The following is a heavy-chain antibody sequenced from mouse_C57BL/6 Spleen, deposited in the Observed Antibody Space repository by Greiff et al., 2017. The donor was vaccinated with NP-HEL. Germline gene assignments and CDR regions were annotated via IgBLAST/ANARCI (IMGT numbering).Heavy chain of an antibody. V-gene: IGHV5-17*01. CDR3: ARQVTTVVATEAMDY. D-gene: IGHD1-1*01. CDR2: ISSGSSTI. CDR1: GFTFSDYG. Sequence: EVKVEESGGGLVKPGGSLKLSCAASGFTFSDYGMHWVRQAPEKGLEWVAYISSGSSTIYYADTVKGRFTISRDNAKNTLFLQMTSLRSEDTAMYYCARQVTTVVATEAMDYWGQGTSVTVSS. J-gene: IGHJ4*01.